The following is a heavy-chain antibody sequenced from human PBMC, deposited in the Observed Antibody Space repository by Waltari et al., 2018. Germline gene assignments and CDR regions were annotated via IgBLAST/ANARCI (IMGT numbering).Heavy chain of an antibody. CDR1: GFTFTSSA. V-gene: IGHV1-58*01. CDR2: IVVGSGNT. J-gene: IGHJ4*02. CDR3: AARGYYYDSSGYYYPDY. D-gene: IGHD3-22*01. Sequence: QMQLVQSGPEVKKPGTSVKVSCKASGFTFTSSAVPWVRKARGQRLEWIGWIVVGSGNTNYAQKFQERVTITRDMSTSTAYMELSSLRSEDTAVYYCAARGYYYDSSGYYYPDYWGQGTLVTVSS.